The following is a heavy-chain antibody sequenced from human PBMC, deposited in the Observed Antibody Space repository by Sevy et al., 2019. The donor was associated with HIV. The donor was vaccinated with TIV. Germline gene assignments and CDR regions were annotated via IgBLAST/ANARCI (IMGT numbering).Heavy chain of an antibody. J-gene: IGHJ4*03. CDR1: SGSFGKYY. CDR2: IYYSGNT. Sequence: SETLSLTCSVSSGSFGKYYWYWIRQPPGRGLEWLGLIYYSGNTNYNPSLKSRVTMSIDTSKNQFSLGLSSLTAADTAVYYCARRAFLGGYFDSWGQGILVTVSS. CDR3: ARRAFLGGYFDS. V-gene: IGHV4-59*08. D-gene: IGHD3-16*01.